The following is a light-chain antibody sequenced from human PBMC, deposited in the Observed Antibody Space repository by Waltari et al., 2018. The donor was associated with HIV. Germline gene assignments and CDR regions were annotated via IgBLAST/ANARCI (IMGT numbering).Light chain of an antibody. CDR2: IKSDGRH. CDR1: SEHRPYT. Sequence: LPVLTHPPSASALLGASITLTCPLSSEHRPYTLDCDQQSPGRTPQHIMKIKSDGRHTKGDGIPDRVMGSSSGADRYLILSNLQADDEAEYHCGESHTIDGQVGYVFGTGTKVTVL. CDR3: GESHTIDGQVGYV. J-gene: IGLJ1*01. V-gene: IGLV4-3*01.